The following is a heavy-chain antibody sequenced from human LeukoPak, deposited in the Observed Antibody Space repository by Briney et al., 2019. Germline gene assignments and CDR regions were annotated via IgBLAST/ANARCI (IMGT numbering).Heavy chain of an antibody. Sequence: PSETLSLTCAVYGGPFSVYYWSWIRQPPGKGLERIGVINHSGSTNYNPSLKSRVTISVDTSKNQFSLKLSSVTAADTAVYYCAGGGPIVATDYWGQGTLVTVSS. CDR3: AGGGPIVATDY. CDR1: GGPFSVYY. J-gene: IGHJ4*02. V-gene: IGHV4-34*01. D-gene: IGHD5-12*01. CDR2: INHSGST.